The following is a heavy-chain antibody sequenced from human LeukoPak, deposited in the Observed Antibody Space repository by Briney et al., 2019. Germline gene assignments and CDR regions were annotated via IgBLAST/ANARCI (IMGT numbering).Heavy chain of an antibody. J-gene: IGHJ4*02. Sequence: ASVKVSCKASGGTFSSYAISWVRQAPGQGLEWMGGIIPIFGTANYAQKFQGRVTITADESTSTAYMELSSLRSEDTAVYYCARAGLWFGELTRYYFGYWGQGTLVTVSS. CDR2: IIPIFGTA. V-gene: IGHV1-69*13. CDR3: ARAGLWFGELTRYYFGY. CDR1: GGTFSSYA. D-gene: IGHD3-10*01.